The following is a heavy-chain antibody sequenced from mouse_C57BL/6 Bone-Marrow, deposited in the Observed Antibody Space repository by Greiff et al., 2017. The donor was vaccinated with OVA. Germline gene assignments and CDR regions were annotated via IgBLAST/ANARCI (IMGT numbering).Heavy chain of an antibody. CDR3: ASNYYGSSPLAMDY. D-gene: IGHD1-1*01. Sequence: VQLQQSGAELVRPGASVKLSCKASGYTFTDYYINWVKQRPGQGLEWIARIYPGSGNTYYNEKFKGKATLTAEKSSSTAYMQLSSLTSEDSAVYFCASNYYGSSPLAMDYWGQGTSVTVSS. J-gene: IGHJ4*01. V-gene: IGHV1-76*01. CDR2: IYPGSGNT. CDR1: GYTFTDYY.